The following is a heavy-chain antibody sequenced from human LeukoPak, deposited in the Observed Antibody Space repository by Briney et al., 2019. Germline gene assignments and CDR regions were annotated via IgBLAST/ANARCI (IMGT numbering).Heavy chain of an antibody. CDR3: ARDSSSWFDY. CDR1: GYTFTGCY. J-gene: IGHJ4*02. D-gene: IGHD6-13*01. CDR2: INPNSGGT. Sequence: ASVKVSCKASGYTFTGCYMHWVRQAPGQGLEWMGRINPNSGGTNYAQKFQGRVTMTRDTSISTAYMGLSRLRSDDTAVYYCARDSSSWFDYWGQGTLVTVSS. V-gene: IGHV1-2*06.